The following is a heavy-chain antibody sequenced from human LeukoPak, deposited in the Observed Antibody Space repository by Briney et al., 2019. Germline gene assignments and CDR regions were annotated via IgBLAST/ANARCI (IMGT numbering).Heavy chain of an antibody. CDR2: ISAYNGNT. J-gene: IGHJ4*02. CDR3: ARDRGNGVCLV. Sequence: ASVKVSCKASGYSFTTYGVSWVRQAPEQGLEWMGWISAYNGNTNYAQKLQGRVTMTTDTSTSTAYMELRSLRSDDTAVYYCARDRGNGVCLVWGQGTLVTVSS. D-gene: IGHD2-8*01. V-gene: IGHV1-18*01. CDR1: GYSFTTYG.